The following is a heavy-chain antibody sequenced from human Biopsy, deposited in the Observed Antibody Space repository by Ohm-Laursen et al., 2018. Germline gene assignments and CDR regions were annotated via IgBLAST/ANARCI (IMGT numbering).Heavy chain of an antibody. CDR1: GGPFSSYA. V-gene: IGHV1-69*13. Sequence: SVKVSCKASGGPFSSYAVTWVRQAPGQGLEWMGGIIGMFGTADYAQRFQGRVTITADESTSTAYMELSSLRSDDTAVYYCARDALGGGSYRFFYWGQGSLVTVPS. D-gene: IGHD1-26*01. CDR2: IIGMFGTA. CDR3: ARDALGGGSYRFFY. J-gene: IGHJ4*02.